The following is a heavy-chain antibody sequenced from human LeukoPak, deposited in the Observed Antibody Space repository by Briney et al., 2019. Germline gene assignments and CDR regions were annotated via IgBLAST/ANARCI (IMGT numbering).Heavy chain of an antibody. CDR2: IKQDGSEK. V-gene: IGHV3-7*03. J-gene: IGHJ3*02. CDR3: ARDRWFGELFHDAFDI. Sequence: PGGSLRLSCAASGFTFSSYWMSWVRQAPGKGLEWVANIKQDGSEKYYVDPVKGRFTISRDNAKNSLYLQMNSLRAEDTAVYYCARDRWFGELFHDAFDIWGQGTMVTVSS. D-gene: IGHD3-10*01. CDR1: GFTFSSYW.